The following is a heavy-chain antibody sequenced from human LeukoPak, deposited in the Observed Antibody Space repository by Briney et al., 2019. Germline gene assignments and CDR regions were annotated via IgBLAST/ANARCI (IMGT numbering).Heavy chain of an antibody. CDR3: ATDQNSSSWEGVLDY. CDR2: INPSGGST. V-gene: IGHV1-46*03. D-gene: IGHD6-13*01. Sequence: ASVKVSCKASGYTFTSYYMHWVRQAPGQGLEWMGIINPSGGSTSYAQKFQGKVTMTRDTSTSTVYMELSSPRSEDTAVYYCATDQNSSSWEGVLDYWGQGTLVTVSS. J-gene: IGHJ4*02. CDR1: GYTFTSYY.